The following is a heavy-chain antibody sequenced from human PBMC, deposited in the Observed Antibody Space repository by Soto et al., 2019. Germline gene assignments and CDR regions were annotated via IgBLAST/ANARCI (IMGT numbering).Heavy chain of an antibody. CDR1: GYTFTSYD. J-gene: IGHJ5*02. CDR2: MNPNSGNT. Sequence: QVQLVQSGAEVKKPGASVKVSCKASGYTFTSYDINWVRQATGQVLECMGWMNPNSGNTGYAQKFQGRVTMTRNTSISTAYMELSSLRSEDTAGYYCARGLSSPYATNNWFDPWGQGTLVTVSS. D-gene: IGHD3-10*01. V-gene: IGHV1-8*01. CDR3: ARGLSSPYATNNWFDP.